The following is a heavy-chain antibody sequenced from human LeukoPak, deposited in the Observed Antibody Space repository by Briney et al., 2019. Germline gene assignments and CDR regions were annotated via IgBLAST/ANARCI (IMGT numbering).Heavy chain of an antibody. CDR1: GGSMSSSSYY. CDR2: IYYSGNT. V-gene: IGHV4-39*01. Sequence: PSETLSLTCTVSGGSMSSSSYYWGWIRQPPGKGLEWIGSIYYSGNTYYNPSLKSRVTISVDTSKNQFYMKLSSVTAADTAVYHCAGHIQVAFRVSRLGWFDSWGQGTLVTVSS. CDR3: AGHIQVAFRVSRLGWFDS. J-gene: IGHJ5*01. D-gene: IGHD3-3*02.